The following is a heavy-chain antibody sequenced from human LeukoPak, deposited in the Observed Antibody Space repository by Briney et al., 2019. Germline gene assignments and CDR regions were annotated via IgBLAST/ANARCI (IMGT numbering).Heavy chain of an antibody. D-gene: IGHD1-26*01. J-gene: IGHJ4*02. CDR3: AGDRWRGAPDYFDC. Sequence: GTSLRLSCAASGFSLTHDAIHWVRQALGKGLEWVAVVSKDTVTKFYRDSVKGRFTVSTDSSKNTVYLQMTGLRSEDTAVYYCAGDRWRGAPDYFDCWGQGTLVTVSS. V-gene: IGHV3-30*03. CDR1: GFSLTHDA. CDR2: VSKDTVTK.